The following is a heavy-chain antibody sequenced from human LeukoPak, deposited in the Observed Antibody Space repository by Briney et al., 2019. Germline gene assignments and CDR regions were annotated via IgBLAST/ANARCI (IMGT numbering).Heavy chain of an antibody. Sequence: SETLSLTCAVYGGSFSGYYWSWIRQPPGKGLEWIGEINHSGSTNYNPSLKSRVTISVDTSKNQFSLKLRSVTAADTAVYYCARDRRRLLFEDWGQGTLVTVSS. CDR1: GGSFSGYY. D-gene: IGHD2-21*02. CDR2: INHSGST. J-gene: IGHJ4*02. CDR3: ARDRRRLLFED. V-gene: IGHV4-34*01.